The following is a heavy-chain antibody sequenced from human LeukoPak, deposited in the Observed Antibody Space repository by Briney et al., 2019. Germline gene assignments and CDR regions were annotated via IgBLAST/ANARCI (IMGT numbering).Heavy chain of an antibody. Sequence: GGSLRLSCAASGFTFSSSWMSWLRQAPGRGLEWVANIKNDGSEKYYVDSVKGRFTISRDNAKNSLYLQMNSLRAEDTAVYYCARDCFFGYSSSWWRDAFDIWGQGTMVTVSS. CDR3: ARDCFFGYSSSWWRDAFDI. V-gene: IGHV3-7*01. CDR1: GFTFSSSW. D-gene: IGHD6-13*01. CDR2: IKNDGSEK. J-gene: IGHJ3*02.